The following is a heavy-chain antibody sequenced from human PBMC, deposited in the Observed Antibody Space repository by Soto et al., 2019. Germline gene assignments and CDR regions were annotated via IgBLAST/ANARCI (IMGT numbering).Heavy chain of an antibody. CDR2: ISGSTTYT. Sequence: QVQLVESGGDLVKPGGSLRLSCAASGFTFSDYYMSWIRQAPGKGLEWVSYISGSTTYTKSADSVTGRFTISRDNAKNSVYLQMISRRAEDAAVYYCARVGMRRYFDYWGQGTLVTVSS. V-gene: IGHV3-11*06. CDR1: GFTFSDYY. CDR3: ARVGMRRYFDY. J-gene: IGHJ4*02.